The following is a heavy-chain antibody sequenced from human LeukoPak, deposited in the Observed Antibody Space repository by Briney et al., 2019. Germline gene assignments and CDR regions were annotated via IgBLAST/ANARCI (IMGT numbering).Heavy chain of an antibody. D-gene: IGHD6-19*01. CDR2: IYTSGST. V-gene: IGHV4-4*07. Sequence: PSETLPLTCTVSGGSISSYYWSWLRQPAGKGLEWIGRIYTSGSTNYNPSLKSRVTISVDKSKNQFSLKLSSVTAADTAVYYCARVRQWLFDYWGQGTLVTVSS. J-gene: IGHJ4*02. CDR1: GGSISSYY. CDR3: ARVRQWLFDY.